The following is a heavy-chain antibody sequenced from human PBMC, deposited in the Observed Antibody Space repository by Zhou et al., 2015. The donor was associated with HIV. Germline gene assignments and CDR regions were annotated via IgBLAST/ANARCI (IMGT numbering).Heavy chain of an antibody. CDR2: IIPIFGTA. V-gene: IGHV1-69*06. CDR1: GGTFSSYA. J-gene: IGHJ6*01. Sequence: QVQLVQSGAEVKKPGSSVKVSCKASGGTFSSYAISWVRQAPGQGLEWMGGIIPIFGTANYAQKFQGRVTITADKSTSTAYMELSSLRSEDTAVYYCARRPEVPYMGHTGMDVWGPRDHGHRLL. D-gene: IGHD1-14*01. CDR3: ARRPEVPYMGHTGMDV.